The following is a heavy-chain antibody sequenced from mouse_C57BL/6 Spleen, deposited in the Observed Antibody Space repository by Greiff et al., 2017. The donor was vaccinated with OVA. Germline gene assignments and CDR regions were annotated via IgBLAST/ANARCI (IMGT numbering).Heavy chain of an antibody. CDR3: ARRGDGYPAWFAY. J-gene: IGHJ3*01. Sequence: QVQLQQSAAELVRPGTSVKVSCKASGYTFTSYWMHWVKQRPIQGLEWIGNIDPSDSETHYNQKFKDKATLTVDKSSSTAYMQLSSLTSEDSAVYYCARRGDGYPAWFAYWGQGTLVTVSA. V-gene: IGHV1-52*01. CDR2: IDPSDSET. CDR1: GYTFTSYW. D-gene: IGHD2-3*01.